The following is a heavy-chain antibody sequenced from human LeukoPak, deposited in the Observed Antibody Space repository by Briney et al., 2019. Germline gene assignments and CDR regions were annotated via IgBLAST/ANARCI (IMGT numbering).Heavy chain of an antibody. V-gene: IGHV4-34*01. D-gene: IGHD2-15*01. CDR3: ARPYCSAGNCYSNFDS. CDR2: INHSGST. Sequence: PSETLSLTFAVYGGSFSNYYWSWIRQPPGKGLEWIGEINHSGSTNYNPSLKSRVTISVDTSKKQFSLKLSSVTAADTAVYYCARPYCSAGNCYSNFDSWGQGTLVTVSS. CDR1: GGSFSNYY. J-gene: IGHJ4*02.